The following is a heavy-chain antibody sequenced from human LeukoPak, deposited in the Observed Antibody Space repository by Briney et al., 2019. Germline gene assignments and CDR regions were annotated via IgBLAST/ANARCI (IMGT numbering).Heavy chain of an antibody. V-gene: IGHV3-30-3*01. CDR2: ISYDGNIN. Sequence: GGSLRLSCAASGFTVSSNYMSWVRQAPGKGLEWVAVISYDGNINQYAGSVKGRFTISRDNSKNTLYLQMNSLRAEDTAVYYCARDISGGGNDYWGQGTLVTVSS. CDR3: ARDISGGGNDY. J-gene: IGHJ4*02. D-gene: IGHD5-12*01. CDR1: GFTVSSNY.